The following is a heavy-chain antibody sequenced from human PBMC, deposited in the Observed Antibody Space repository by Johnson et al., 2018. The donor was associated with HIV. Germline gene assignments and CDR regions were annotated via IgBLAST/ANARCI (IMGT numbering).Heavy chain of an antibody. CDR3: ATLSGSYYAFDI. CDR1: GFTFSSYA. V-gene: IGHV3-33*08. CDR2: IWYDGSNK. J-gene: IGHJ3*02. D-gene: IGHD1-26*01. Sequence: QVQLVESGGGLVQPGGSLRLSCAASGFTFSSYAMHWVRQAPGKGLEWVAVIWYDGSNKYYADSVKGRFTISRDNSKFTLYLQMNSLRAEDTAVYYCATLSGSYYAFDIWGQGTMVTVSS.